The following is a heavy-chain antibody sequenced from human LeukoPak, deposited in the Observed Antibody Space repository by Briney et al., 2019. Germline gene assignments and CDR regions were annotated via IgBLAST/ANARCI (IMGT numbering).Heavy chain of an antibody. CDR1: GGSISSGSYY. J-gene: IGHJ6*03. CDR3: ARIAMKQLVLFDYYYYMDV. V-gene: IGHV4-61*02. CDR2: IYTSGST. D-gene: IGHD6-13*01. Sequence: SETLSLTCTVSGGSISSGSYYWSWIRQPAGKGLEWIGRIYTSGSTNYNPSLKSRVTISVDTSKNQFSLMLSSVTAADTAVYYCARIAMKQLVLFDYYYYMDVWGKGTAVTVSS.